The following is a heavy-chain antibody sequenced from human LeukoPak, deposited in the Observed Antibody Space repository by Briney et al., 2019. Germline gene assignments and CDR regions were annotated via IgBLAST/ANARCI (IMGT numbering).Heavy chain of an antibody. CDR3: AASGGYYQFDY. V-gene: IGHV3-53*01. J-gene: IGHJ4*02. Sequence: GGSLRLSCAASGFTVSSNYMNWVRQAPGKGLEWVSVIYSGGSTYYVDSVKGRFTISRDNSKNTLYLQMNSLRADDTAVYYCAASGGYYQFDYWGQGTLVTVSS. CDR1: GFTVSSNY. CDR2: IYSGGST. D-gene: IGHD1-26*01.